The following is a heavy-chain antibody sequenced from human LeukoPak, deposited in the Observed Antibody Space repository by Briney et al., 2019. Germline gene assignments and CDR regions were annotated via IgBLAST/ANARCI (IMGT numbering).Heavy chain of an antibody. CDR2: IIPMFGTA. V-gene: IGHV1-69*13. J-gene: IGHJ4*02. D-gene: IGHD4-17*01. CDR3: ARDSEGDGDYVSYFDY. CDR1: GGTFSNFG. Sequence: GASVKVSCKASGGTFSNFGISWLRQAPGRGPEWMGGIIPMFGTATYGQKFQGRVTITADESTAYMELTSLRSGDTAVYYCARDSEGDGDYVSYFDYWGQGTLVIVS.